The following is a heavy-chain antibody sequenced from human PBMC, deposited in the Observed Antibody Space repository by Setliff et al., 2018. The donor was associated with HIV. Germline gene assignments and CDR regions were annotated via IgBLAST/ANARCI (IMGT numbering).Heavy chain of an antibody. D-gene: IGHD2-8*02. CDR3: ARVQSKKTAGGLDY. CDR1: GFTLSTYW. J-gene: IGHJ4*02. Sequence: GGSLRLSCAASGFTLSTYWMTWVRQAPGKGLEWVANINQDGSEKYYVDSVKGQFTISRDNAKNSLFLQMNSLRVEDTAVYYCARVQSKKTAGGLDYWGQGSLVTVSS. CDR2: INQDGSEK. V-gene: IGHV3-7*03.